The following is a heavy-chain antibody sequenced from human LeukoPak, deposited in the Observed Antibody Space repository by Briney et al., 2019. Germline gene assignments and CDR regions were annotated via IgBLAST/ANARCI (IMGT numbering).Heavy chain of an antibody. D-gene: IGHD4-17*01. V-gene: IGHV1-2*02. CDR1: GYTFTGYY. CDR2: INPNSGGT. Sequence: ASVKVSCKASGYTFTGYYMHWVRQAPGQGLEWMGWINPNSGGTNYAQKFQGRVTMTRDTSISTAYMELSRLRSDDTAVYYCAGDKQTTVTTYPTFDYWGQGTLVTVSS. CDR3: AGDKQTTVTTYPTFDY. J-gene: IGHJ4*02.